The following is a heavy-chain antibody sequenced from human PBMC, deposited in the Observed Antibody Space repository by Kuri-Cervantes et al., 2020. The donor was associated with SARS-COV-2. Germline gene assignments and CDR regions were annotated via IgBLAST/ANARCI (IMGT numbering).Heavy chain of an antibody. D-gene: IGHD2-15*01. CDR1: GGTLRNYA. CDR3: ARGTPTARLGLSDLCFDY. Sequence: SVKVSCKSSGGTLRNYAISSVRQAPGQGVDWLGGIIPIFGTANYAQKFQGRVMITTDESTSTAYMELNSLRSQDTAVYYFARGTPTARLGLSDLCFDYWGQGTLVTVSS. J-gene: IGHJ4*02. V-gene: IGHV1-69*05. CDR2: IIPIFGTA.